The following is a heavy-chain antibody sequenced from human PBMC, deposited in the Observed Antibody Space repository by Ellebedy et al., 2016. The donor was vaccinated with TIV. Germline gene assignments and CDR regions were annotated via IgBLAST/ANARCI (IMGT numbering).Heavy chain of an antibody. V-gene: IGHV4-34*01. Sequence: SETLSLXCAVYGGSFSGYYWSWIRQPPGKGLEWIGEINHSGSTNYNPSLKSRVTISVDTSKNQFSLKLSSVTAADTAVYYWARGKGGKLHYYMDVWGKGTTVTVSS. CDR2: INHSGST. J-gene: IGHJ6*03. CDR1: GGSFSGYY. D-gene: IGHD1-26*01. CDR3: ARGKGGKLHYYMDV.